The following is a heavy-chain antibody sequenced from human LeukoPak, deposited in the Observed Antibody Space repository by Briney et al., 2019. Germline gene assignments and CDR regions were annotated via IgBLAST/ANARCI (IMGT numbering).Heavy chain of an antibody. CDR2: IYYSGST. D-gene: IGHD2-15*01. Sequence: SQTLSLTCTVSGGSISSGGYYWSWIRQHPGKGLEWIGYIYYSGSTYYNPSLKSRVTISVDTSKNQFSLKLSSVTAADTAVYYCARDRTVGYCSGGSCYSSGFDPWGQGTLVTVSS. CDR3: ARDRTVGYCSGGSCYSSGFDP. J-gene: IGHJ5*02. V-gene: IGHV4-31*03. CDR1: GGSISSGGYY.